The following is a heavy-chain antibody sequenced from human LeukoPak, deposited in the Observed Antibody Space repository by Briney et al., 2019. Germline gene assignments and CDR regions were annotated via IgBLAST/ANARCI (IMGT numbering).Heavy chain of an antibody. D-gene: IGHD3-9*01. CDR3: AKSGYNNFDWLFPPYYYYYMDV. CDR2: ISYDGSNK. CDR1: GFTFSSYG. J-gene: IGHJ6*03. Sequence: GRSPRLSCAASGFTFSSYGMHWVRQAPGKGLEWVAVISYDGSNKYYADSVKGRFTISRDNSKNTLYLQMNSLRAEDTAVYYCAKSGYNNFDWLFPPYYYYYMDVWGKGTTVTVSS. V-gene: IGHV3-30*18.